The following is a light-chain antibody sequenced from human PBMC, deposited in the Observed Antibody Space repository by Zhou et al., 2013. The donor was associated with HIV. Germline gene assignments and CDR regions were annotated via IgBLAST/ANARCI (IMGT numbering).Light chain of an antibody. CDR2: LGS. Sequence: DIVMTQSPLSLPVTPGEPASISCRSSQSLLHINAYNYVDWYLQKPGQSPHLLIYLGSNRASGVPDRFSGSGSGTDFTLKISRVEAEDVGVYYCMQALQSPYTFGQGT. V-gene: IGKV2-28*01. CDR3: MQALQSPYT. CDR1: QSLLHINAYNY. J-gene: IGKJ2*01.